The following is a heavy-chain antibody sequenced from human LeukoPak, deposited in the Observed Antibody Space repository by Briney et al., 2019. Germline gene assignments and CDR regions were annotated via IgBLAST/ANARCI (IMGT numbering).Heavy chain of an antibody. CDR1: GYTFTSYA. D-gene: IGHD3-22*01. J-gene: IGHJ4*02. CDR2: IIPILGIA. V-gene: IGHV1-69*04. Sequence: SVKVSCKASGYTFTSYAMNWVGQAPGQGLEWMGRIIPILGIANYAQKFQGRVTITADKSTSTAYMELSSLRSEDTAVYYCARNAGNKYYYDSSGYYVDYWGQGTLVTVSS. CDR3: ARNAGNKYYYDSSGYYVDY.